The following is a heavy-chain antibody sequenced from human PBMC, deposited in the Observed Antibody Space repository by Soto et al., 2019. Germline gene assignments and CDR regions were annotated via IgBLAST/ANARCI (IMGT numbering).Heavy chain of an antibody. CDR1: GFTFSKYG. V-gene: IGHV3-30*18. CDR2: LTDDGKEK. J-gene: IGHJ6*02. D-gene: IGHD3-16*01. Sequence: QVHLVESGGGVVQPGTSLRLSCVASGFTFSKYGMHWVRQAPGKGLEWVAILTDDGKEKYYADSVKGRFIISRDNSNNTLFLQMNTLSAEDTAVYYCAKDRFALKYYYGLDVWGQGTTVSVSS. CDR3: AKDRFALKYYYGLDV.